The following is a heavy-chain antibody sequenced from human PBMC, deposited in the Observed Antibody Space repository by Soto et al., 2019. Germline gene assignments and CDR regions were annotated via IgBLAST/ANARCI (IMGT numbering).Heavy chain of an antibody. D-gene: IGHD3-10*01. V-gene: IGHV1-3*04. J-gene: IGHJ5*02. Sequence: QVQLVQSGAEVTKPGASVQVSCKASGFTFSHHSIHWVRQAPGQRLEWMGWINSDTGYTKYSQKFQARLTITWDSSAKTACMELSSLQSEDTAVYYRVRGKEAGVWFDPGGQGTLVTVSS. CDR3: VRGKEAGVWFDP. CDR1: GFTFSHHS. CDR2: INSDTGYT.